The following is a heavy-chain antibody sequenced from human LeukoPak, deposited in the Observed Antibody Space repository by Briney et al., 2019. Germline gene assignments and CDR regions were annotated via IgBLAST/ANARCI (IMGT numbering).Heavy chain of an antibody. D-gene: IGHD2-21*02. CDR2: IYHSGST. CDR3: ARGWDCGGDCYYY. CDR1: GYSISNGYY. Sequence: SETLSLSCTVSGYSISNGYYWVWMGQPPGKGRMGWGSIYHSGSTYYNPSLKSRVTISVDTSKNQFSLKLSSVTAADTAVYYCARGWDCGGDCYYYWGQGTLVTVSS. V-gene: IGHV4-38-2*02. J-gene: IGHJ4*02.